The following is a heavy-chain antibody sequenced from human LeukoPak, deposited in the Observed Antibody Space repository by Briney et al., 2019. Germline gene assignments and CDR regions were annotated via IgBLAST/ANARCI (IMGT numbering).Heavy chain of an antibody. V-gene: IGHV1-24*01. J-gene: IGHJ6*02. CDR2: SDPEDFET. Sequence: ASVKVSCKVSGYILSELSVHWVRQAPGKGLEWMGGSDPEDFETVYAQKFQGRVTLTEDRATDTAYIELSRLRSEDTAVYCGTTAGAENYNGMDVWGQGTAVTVSS. CDR1: GYILSELS. D-gene: IGHD1-1*01. CDR3: TTAGAENYNGMDV.